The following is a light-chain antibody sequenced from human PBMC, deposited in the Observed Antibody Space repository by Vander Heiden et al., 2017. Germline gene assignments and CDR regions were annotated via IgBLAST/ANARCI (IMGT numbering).Light chain of an antibody. CDR2: KAS. J-gene: IGKJ2*01. Sequence: DIQMTQSPFILSASVGDRVTITCRASQTISSWLAWYQQKPGKAPKLLIYKASSLESGVPSRFSGSGSGTEFTLTISSLQPDDFATYYCQQYNSYSRTFGQGTKLEIK. CDR3: QQYNSYSRT. CDR1: QTISSW. V-gene: IGKV1-5*03.